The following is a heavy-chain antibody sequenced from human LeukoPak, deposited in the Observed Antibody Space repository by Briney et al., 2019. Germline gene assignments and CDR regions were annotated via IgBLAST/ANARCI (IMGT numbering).Heavy chain of an antibody. CDR3: ASAIAAAGTFDY. Sequence: SETLSLTCAVYGGSFSGYYWSWIRQPPGKGLEWIGEINHSGSTNYNPSLKSRVTISVDTSKNQFSLKLSSVTAADTAVYCCASAIAAAGTFDYWGQGTLVTVSS. CDR2: INHSGST. CDR1: GGSFSGYY. V-gene: IGHV4-34*01. J-gene: IGHJ4*02. D-gene: IGHD6-13*01.